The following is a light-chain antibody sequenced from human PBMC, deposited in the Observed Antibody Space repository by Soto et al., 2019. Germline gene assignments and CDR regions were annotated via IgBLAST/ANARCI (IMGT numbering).Light chain of an antibody. CDR3: SSYTTSSTL. J-gene: IGLJ2*01. CDR1: SGDIGGNNY. V-gene: IGLV2-14*03. Sequence: QSALTQHASVSGSPGQSITISCTGTSGDIGGNNYVSWYQQHPGKAPKLMIYDVTNRPSGVSNRFSGSKSGNTASLTISGLQAEDEADYYCSSYTTSSTLFGVGTQLTVL. CDR2: DVT.